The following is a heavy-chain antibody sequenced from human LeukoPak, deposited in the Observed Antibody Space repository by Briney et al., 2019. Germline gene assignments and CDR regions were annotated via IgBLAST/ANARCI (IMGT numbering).Heavy chain of an antibody. Sequence: ASVKVSCKAFGYTFIGQYLCWARQTPGQGLEWMGWINPKTGDTDSAQNFQGRVTMTRDTSVSTVYMELSRLTSDDTAVYYCARGYYGMDLWGQGTTVTVSS. CDR3: ARGYYGMDL. CDR1: GYTFIGQY. V-gene: IGHV1-2*02. CDR2: INPKTGDT. J-gene: IGHJ6*02.